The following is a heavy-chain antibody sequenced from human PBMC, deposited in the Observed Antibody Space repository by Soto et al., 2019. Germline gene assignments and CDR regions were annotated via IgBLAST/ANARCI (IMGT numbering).Heavy chain of an antibody. CDR3: ARDSSSSSGHSSGWYSVWFDP. J-gene: IGHJ5*02. CDR1: GYTFTSYY. CDR2: INPSGGST. D-gene: IGHD6-19*01. Sequence: ASVKVSCKASGYTFTSYYMHWVRQAPGQGLEWMGIINPSGGSTSYAQKFQGRVTMTRVTSTSTVYMELSSLRSEDTAVYYCARDSSSSSGHSSGWYSVWFDPWGQGTLVTDSS. V-gene: IGHV1-46*01.